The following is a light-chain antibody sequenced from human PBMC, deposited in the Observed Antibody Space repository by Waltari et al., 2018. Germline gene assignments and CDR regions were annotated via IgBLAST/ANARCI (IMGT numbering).Light chain of an antibody. J-gene: IGLJ2*01. V-gene: IGLV3-1*01. CDR3: QAWDRNTYVV. CDR2: QDN. CDR1: KLEDKY. Sequence: SYELTQPPSVSVSPGQTASIACSGDKLEDKYAPWYQQKPGQSPVLVIYQDNRRPSGIPERFSGSTSGNTATLTISGTQAMDEADYYCQAWDRNTYVVFGGGTKLTVL.